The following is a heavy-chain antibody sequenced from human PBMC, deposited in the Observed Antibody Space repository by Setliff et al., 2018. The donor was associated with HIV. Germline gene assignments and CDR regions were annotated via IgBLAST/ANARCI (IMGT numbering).Heavy chain of an antibody. CDR2: INHSGST. V-gene: IGHV4-34*01. Sequence: SETLSLTCAVYGGSFSGYYWSWIRQPPGKGLEWIGEINHSGSTNYNPSLKSRVTISVDTSKNQFSLKLSSVTAADTAVYYCARNPAIPFYDSSGYYYRYYYYYMDVWGKGTTVTVLL. CDR1: GGSFSGYY. J-gene: IGHJ6*03. D-gene: IGHD3-22*01. CDR3: ARNPAIPFYDSSGYYYRYYYYYMDV.